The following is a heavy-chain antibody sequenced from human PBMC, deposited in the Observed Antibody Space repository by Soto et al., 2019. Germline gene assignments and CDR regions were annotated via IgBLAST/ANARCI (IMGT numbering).Heavy chain of an antibody. CDR3: ARDDGLGLAPYYGMDV. Sequence: LRLSCAASGFTFSSYEMNWVRQAPGKGLEWVSYISSSGSTIFYADSVKGRFTISRDNAKNSLYLQMNSLRAEDTAVYYCARDDGLGLAPYYGMDVWRQGTTVTVSS. V-gene: IGHV3-48*03. J-gene: IGHJ6*02. CDR2: ISSSGSTI. D-gene: IGHD3-10*01. CDR1: GFTFSSYE.